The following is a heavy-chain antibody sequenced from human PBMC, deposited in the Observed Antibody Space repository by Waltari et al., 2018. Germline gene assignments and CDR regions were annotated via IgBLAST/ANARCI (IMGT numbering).Heavy chain of an antibody. V-gene: IGHV4-34*01. CDR2: INQSGST. D-gene: IGHD2-15*01. Sequence: QVQLQQWGAGLLKPSETLSLTCAVYGGSFSGYYWSWIRQPPGKWLEWIGEINQSGSTNYNPSLKSRVTISVDTSKNQFSLKLSSVTAADTAVYYCARGSGGYYYYYYYMDVWGKGTTVTVSS. CDR3: ARGSGGYYYYYYYMDV. CDR1: GGSFSGYY. J-gene: IGHJ6*03.